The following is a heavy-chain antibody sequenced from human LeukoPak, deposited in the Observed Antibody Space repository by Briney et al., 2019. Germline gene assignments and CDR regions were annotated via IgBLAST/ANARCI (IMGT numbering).Heavy chain of an antibody. Sequence: NPGGSLRLSCAASGFTFSSYWMSWVRQAPGKGLEWVANIKQDGSEKYYVDSVKGRFTISRDNAKNSLYLQMNSLRAEHTAVYYCASFIARYAFDIWGQGTMVTVSS. CDR2: IKQDGSEK. J-gene: IGHJ3*02. CDR1: GFTFSSYW. CDR3: ASFIARYAFDI. V-gene: IGHV3-7*01. D-gene: IGHD6-13*01.